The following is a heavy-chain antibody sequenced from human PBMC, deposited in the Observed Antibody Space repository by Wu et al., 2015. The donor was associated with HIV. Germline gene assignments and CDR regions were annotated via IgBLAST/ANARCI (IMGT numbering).Heavy chain of an antibody. CDR1: GYTFTSYY. CDR2: INPSGGST. D-gene: IGHD3-22*01. V-gene: IGHV1-46*01. CDR3: ARRATYYYDSSGYFDY. J-gene: IGHJ4*02. Sequence: QVQLVQSGAEVKKPGASVKVSCKASGYTFTSYYMHWVRQAPGQGLGWMGIINPSGGSTSYAQKFQGRVTMTRDTSTSTVYMELSSLRSEDTAVYYCARRATYYYDSSGYFDYWGQGNAWSPSPQ.